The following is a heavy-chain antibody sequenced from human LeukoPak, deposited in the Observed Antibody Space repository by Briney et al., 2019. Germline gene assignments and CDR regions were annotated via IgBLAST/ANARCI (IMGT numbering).Heavy chain of an antibody. J-gene: IGHJ4*02. V-gene: IGHV4-38-2*01. CDR3: ARNPVWDIVVVTAAIFDD. CDR1: GYSISSGYY. Sequence: PSETLSLTCAVSGYSISSGYYWGWIRQPPGKGLEWIGSIYHSGSTYYNPSLKSRVTISVDTSKNQFSLKLSSVTAADTVLYYCARNPVWDIVVVTAAIFDDWGEGTLGTVSS. CDR2: IYHSGST. D-gene: IGHD2-2*01.